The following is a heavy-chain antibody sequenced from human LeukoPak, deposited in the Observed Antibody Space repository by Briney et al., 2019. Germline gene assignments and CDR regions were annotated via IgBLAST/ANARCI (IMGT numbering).Heavy chain of an antibody. CDR2: IYYSGST. J-gene: IGHJ1*01. Sequence: NSSETLSLTCTVSGGSISSYYWSWIRQPPGKGLEWIGYIYYSGSTNYNPSLKSRVTISVDTSKNQLSLKLSSVTAADTAVYYCARYGGAAADPFQHWGQGTLVTVSS. V-gene: IGHV4-59*01. CDR1: GGSISSYY. D-gene: IGHD6-13*01. CDR3: ARYGGAAADPFQH.